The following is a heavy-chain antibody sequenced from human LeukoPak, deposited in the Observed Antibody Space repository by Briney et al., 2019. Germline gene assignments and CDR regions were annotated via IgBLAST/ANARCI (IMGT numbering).Heavy chain of an antibody. CDR2: ISAYNGNT. V-gene: IGHV1-18*01. CDR3: ARANRGSGYSGRFDY. CDR1: GYTFTSYG. Sequence: GASVKVSCKASGYTFTSYGISWVRQAPGQGLEWMGWISAYNGNTNYAQKLQGRVTMTTDTSTSTAYMELRSLGSDDTAVYYCARANRGSGYSGRFDYWGQGTLVTVSS. J-gene: IGHJ4*02. D-gene: IGHD3-22*01.